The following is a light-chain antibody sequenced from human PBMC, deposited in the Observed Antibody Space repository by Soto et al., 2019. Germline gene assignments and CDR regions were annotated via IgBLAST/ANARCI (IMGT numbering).Light chain of an antibody. CDR3: QSYDSSLSAWV. CDR1: SSNIGAGYD. CDR2: GNS. Sequence: VLTQPPSVSGAPGQRVTISCTGSSSNIGAGYDVQWYRQLPGTAPRLLIYGNSNRPSGVPDRFSDSRSGTSASLAITGLQAEDEADYYCQSYDSSLSAWVFGGGTKVTVL. J-gene: IGLJ3*02. V-gene: IGLV1-40*01.